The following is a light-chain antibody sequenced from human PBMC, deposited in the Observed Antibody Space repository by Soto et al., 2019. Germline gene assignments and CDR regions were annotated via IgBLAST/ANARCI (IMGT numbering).Light chain of an antibody. J-gene: IGLJ3*02. CDR3: CSYAPISTVV. CDR2: EDN. Sequence: QSALTQPASVSGSPGQSITISCTGTSSDVGSYNLVSWYQQHPGKAPKLMIYEDNKRPSGVSNRFSGSKSGNTASLTISGLQAEDEPHYYCCSYAPISTVVFGGGTKLTVL. V-gene: IGLV2-23*01. CDR1: SSDVGSYNL.